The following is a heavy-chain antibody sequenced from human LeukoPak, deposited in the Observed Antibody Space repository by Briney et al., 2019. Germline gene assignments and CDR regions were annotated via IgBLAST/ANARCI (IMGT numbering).Heavy chain of an antibody. CDR2: IYHSGST. CDR3: ARAAGQLYDY. CDR1: GGSISSGGYY. V-gene: IGHV4-30-2*01. Sequence: SETLSLTCTVSGGSISSGGYYWSWIRQPPGKGLEWIGYIYHSGSTYYNPSLKSRVTISVDRSKNQFSLKLSSVTAADTAVYYCARAAGQLYDYWGQGTLVTVSS. J-gene: IGHJ4*02. D-gene: IGHD6-6*01.